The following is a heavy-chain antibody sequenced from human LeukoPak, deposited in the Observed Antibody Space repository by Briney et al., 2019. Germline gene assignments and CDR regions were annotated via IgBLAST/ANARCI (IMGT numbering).Heavy chain of an antibody. CDR1: GGSFSGYY. CDR3: ARRGSYDYVWGSYRRNWFDP. J-gene: IGHJ5*02. CDR2: INHSGST. V-gene: IGHV4-34*01. D-gene: IGHD3-16*02. Sequence: PSETLSLTCAVYGGSFSGYYWSWIRQPPGKGLEWIGEINHSGSTSYNPSLKSRVTISVDTSKNQFSLKLSSVTAADTAVYYCARRGSYDYVWGSYRRNWFDPWGQGTLVTVSS.